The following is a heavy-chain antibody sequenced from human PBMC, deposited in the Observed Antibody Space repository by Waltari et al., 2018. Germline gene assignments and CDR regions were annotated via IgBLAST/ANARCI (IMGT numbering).Heavy chain of an antibody. V-gene: IGHV4-34*01. CDR1: GGSFSGYY. J-gene: IGHJ4*02. CDR2: INHSGST. CDR3: ARWAVAVAQPVFDY. D-gene: IGHD6-19*01. Sequence: QVQLQQWGAGLLKPSETLSLTCAVYGGSFSGYYWSWIRQPPGKGLEWIGEINHSGSTNYNPSLKSRVTISVETSKNQFSLKLSSVTAADTAVYYCARWAVAVAQPVFDYWGQGTLVTVSS.